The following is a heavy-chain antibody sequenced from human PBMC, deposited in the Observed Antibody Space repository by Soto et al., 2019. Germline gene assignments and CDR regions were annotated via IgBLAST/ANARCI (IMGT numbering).Heavy chain of an antibody. Sequence: SLRLSFSASGFTLSRYAIHWVRQAPGKGLEYVSAISSHGTDTYYADAVKGRFTISRDNSKNTLYLEINSLRAEDMAVYFCAKGNDQFGDDAFDKWGKGTKVTVSS. CDR2: ISSHGTDT. D-gene: IGHD1-1*01. J-gene: IGHJ3*02. CDR3: AKGNDQFGDDAFDK. CDR1: GFTLSRYA. V-gene: IGHV3-64*04.